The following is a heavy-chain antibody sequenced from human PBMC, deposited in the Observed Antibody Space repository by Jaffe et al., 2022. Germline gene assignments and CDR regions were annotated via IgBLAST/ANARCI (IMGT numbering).Heavy chain of an antibody. CDR3: TYSSTWKFGYKSYMDV. Sequence: QVQLVQSGAEVKRPGASVKISCKASGDTFTNYYMHWVRQAPGQGLQWMGMINPSGGATSSAQKFQDRVAMTRDTSTRTVYMELRSLSSEDTAVYYCTYSSTWKFGYKSYMDVWGEGTSVTVSS. D-gene: IGHD5-18*01. J-gene: IGHJ6*04. CDR1: GDTFTNYY. V-gene: IGHV1-46*03. CDR2: INPSGGAT.